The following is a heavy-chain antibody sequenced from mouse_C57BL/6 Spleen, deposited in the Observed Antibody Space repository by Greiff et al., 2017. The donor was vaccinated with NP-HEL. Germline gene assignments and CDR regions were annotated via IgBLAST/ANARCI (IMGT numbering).Heavy chain of an antibody. CDR3: ARDRPLLWYFDV. V-gene: IGHV7-3*01. CDR1: GFTFTDYY. J-gene: IGHJ1*03. D-gene: IGHD2-12*01. CDR2: IRNKANGYTT. Sequence: EVKLMESGGGLVQPGGSLSLSCAASGFTFTDYYMSWVRQPPGKALEWLGFIRNKANGYTTEYSASVKGRFTISRDNSQSILYLQMNALRAEDSATYYCARDRPLLWYFDVWGTGTTVTVSS.